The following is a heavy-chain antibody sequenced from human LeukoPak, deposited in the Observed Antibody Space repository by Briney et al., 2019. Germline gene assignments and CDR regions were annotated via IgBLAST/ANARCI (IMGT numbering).Heavy chain of an antibody. CDR1: GFTFGTYA. D-gene: IGHD3-22*01. CDR2: ISGVGGST. Sequence: PGGSLRLSCAASGFTFGTYAMSWVRQAPGKGLEWVAAISGVGGSTYYADSVKGRFTISRDNSKNTLYLQMNSLRAEDTAVYYCATGSGYYSVYWGQGTLVTVSS. J-gene: IGHJ4*02. CDR3: ATGSGYYSVY. V-gene: IGHV3-23*01.